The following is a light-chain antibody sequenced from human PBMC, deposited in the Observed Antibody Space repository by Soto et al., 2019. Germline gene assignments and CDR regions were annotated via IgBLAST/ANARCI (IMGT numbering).Light chain of an antibody. Sequence: DIQMTQSPSSLSASVGHRVTISCRASQGIRNDLGWYQQKPGKAPKLLIYKASTLKSGVPSRFSGSGSGTEFTLTISSLQPDDFATYYCQQYNSYWTFGQGTKVDIK. CDR1: QGIRND. J-gene: IGKJ1*01. CDR3: QQYNSYWT. CDR2: KAS. V-gene: IGKV1-5*03.